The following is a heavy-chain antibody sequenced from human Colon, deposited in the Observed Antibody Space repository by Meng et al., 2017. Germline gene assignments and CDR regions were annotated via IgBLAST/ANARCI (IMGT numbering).Heavy chain of an antibody. J-gene: IGHJ4*02. CDR3: ARENGGSDDYGGNFDY. V-gene: IGHV1-2*06. CDR2: INPNSGGT. D-gene: IGHD4-23*01. CDR1: GYTFTGYY. Sequence: QWQHGRLGVEVKKPGASVKVSCKASGYTFTGYYMHWVRQAPGQGLEWMGRINPNSGGTNYAQKFQGRVTMTRDTSISTAYMELSRLRSDDTAVYYCARENGGSDDYGGNFDYWGQGTLVTVSS.